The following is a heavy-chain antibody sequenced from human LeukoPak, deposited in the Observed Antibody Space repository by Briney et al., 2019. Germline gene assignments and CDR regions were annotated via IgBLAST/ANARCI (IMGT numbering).Heavy chain of an antibody. J-gene: IGHJ4*02. V-gene: IGHV3-9*01. D-gene: IGHD6-13*01. CDR1: GFTFDDYA. CDR3: AKDWSAYSSSWYHFDY. Sequence: GGPLRLSCAASGFTFDDYAMHWVRQAPGKGLEWVSGISWNSGSIGYAGSVKGRFTISRDNAKNSLYPQMNSLRAEDTALYYCAKDWSAYSSSWYHFDYWGQGTLVTVSS. CDR2: ISWNSGSI.